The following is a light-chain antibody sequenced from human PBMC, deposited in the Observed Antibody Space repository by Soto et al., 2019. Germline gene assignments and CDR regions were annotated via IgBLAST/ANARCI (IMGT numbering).Light chain of an antibody. J-gene: IGKJ1*01. CDR2: GAS. CDR1: QSVSSSY. Sequence: EIVLPQAHGTLSLSPGERATLSCRASQSVSSSYLAWYQQKPGQAPRLLIYGASSRATGIPDRFSGSGSGTEFTLTISRLQSEDFGLYYCHQYNTFWTFGQGTNVDIK. CDR3: HQYNTFWT. V-gene: IGKV3-20*01.